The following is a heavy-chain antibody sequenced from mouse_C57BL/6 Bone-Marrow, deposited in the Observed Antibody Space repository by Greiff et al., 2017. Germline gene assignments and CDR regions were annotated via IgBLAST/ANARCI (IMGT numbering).Heavy chain of an antibody. CDR2: IYPGDGDT. Sequence: QVQLQQSGAELVKPGASVKISCKASGYAFSSYWMNWVKQRPGKGLEWIGQIYPGDGDTNYNGKFKGKATLTADKSSSTAYMQLSSLTSEDSAVYFCAREGGGYYEGWFAYWGQGTLVTVSA. J-gene: IGHJ3*01. CDR1: GYAFSSYW. V-gene: IGHV1-80*01. CDR3: AREGGGYYEGWFAY. D-gene: IGHD2-3*01.